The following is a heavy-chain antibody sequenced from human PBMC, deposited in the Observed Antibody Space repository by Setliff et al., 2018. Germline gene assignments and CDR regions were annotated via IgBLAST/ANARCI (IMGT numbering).Heavy chain of an antibody. V-gene: IGHV4-4*07. Sequence: SATLSLTCTVSGDSISNYYWNWIRQPAGKGLEWIGRIYVTESTKYNPSLKSRVTLSIDTSKNQFSLKLSSVTAADAALYYCAASRAYTGAVEEWFLPKTFDFWGQGSPVTVSS. J-gene: IGHJ4*02. CDR2: IYVTEST. CDR3: AASRAYTGAVEEWFLPKTFDF. CDR1: GDSISNYY. D-gene: IGHD3-10*01.